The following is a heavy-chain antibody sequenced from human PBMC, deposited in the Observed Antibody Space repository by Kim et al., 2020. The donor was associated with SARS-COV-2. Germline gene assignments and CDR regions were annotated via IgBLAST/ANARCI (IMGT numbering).Heavy chain of an antibody. CDR3: ARADYRGCFDH. V-gene: IGHV1-46*01. J-gene: IGHJ4*02. Sequence: TNYAQKFQGRVTVTRDTFTNTGFMNLSSLRPEETAVYYCARADYRGCFDHWGQGTLVTVSS. D-gene: IGHD3-16*01. CDR2: T.